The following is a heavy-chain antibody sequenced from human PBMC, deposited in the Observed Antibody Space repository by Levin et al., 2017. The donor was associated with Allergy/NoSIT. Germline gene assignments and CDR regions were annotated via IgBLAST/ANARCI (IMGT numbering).Heavy chain of an antibody. CDR3: ARDRGGPGYNSSHPRLYYYYGMDV. J-gene: IGHJ6*02. V-gene: IGHV1-2*02. CDR1: GYTFTDFY. D-gene: IGHD6-13*01. CDR2: INPNGGGA. Sequence: ASVKVSCKASGYTFTDFYMHWLRQAPGQGLECIGWINPNGGGADYTQKFQGRVSLTRDTSISTAYMELSGLTSDDTAVYYCARDRGGPGYNSSHPRLYYYYGMDVWGQGTTVTVSS.